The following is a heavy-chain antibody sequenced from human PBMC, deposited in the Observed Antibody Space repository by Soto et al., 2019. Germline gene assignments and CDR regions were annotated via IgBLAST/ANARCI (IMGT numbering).Heavy chain of an antibody. CDR3: ARTYHYDSLGKTYFYYGMDV. V-gene: IGHV1-69*12. Sequence: QVQLVQSGAEVKKPGSSVKVSCKASGGTFDNYAITWVRQAPGQGLEWMAGIIPMLDSVNYAEKFQDRVTITADESTSTASMEVSSLRAEDTAVYYCARTYHYDSLGKTYFYYGMDVWGQGTTVTVSS. CDR2: IIPMLDSV. CDR1: GGTFDNYA. J-gene: IGHJ6*02. D-gene: IGHD3-22*01.